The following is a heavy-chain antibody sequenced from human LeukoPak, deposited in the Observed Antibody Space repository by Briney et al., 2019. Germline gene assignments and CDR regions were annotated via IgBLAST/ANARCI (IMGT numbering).Heavy chain of an antibody. CDR2: ISGSGGST. V-gene: IGHV3-23*01. Sequence: PGGSLRLSCAASGFTFSSYGMHWVRQAPGKGLEWVSAISGSGGSTYYADSVKGRFTISRDNSKNTLYLQMNSLRAEDTAVYYCAKFLPSSKDCSGGSCPDYWGQGTLVTVSS. J-gene: IGHJ4*02. D-gene: IGHD2-15*01. CDR1: GFTFSSYG. CDR3: AKFLPSSKDCSGGSCPDY.